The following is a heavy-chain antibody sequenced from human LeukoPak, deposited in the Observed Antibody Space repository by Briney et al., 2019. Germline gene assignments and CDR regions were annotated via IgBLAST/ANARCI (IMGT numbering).Heavy chain of an antibody. J-gene: IGHJ5*02. Sequence: SETLSLTCTVSGGSISSYYWSWIRQPPGKGLEWIGYIYYSGSTNYNPSLKSRVTISVDTSKNQFSLKLSSVTAADTAVYYCARGVSTVTNWLDPWGQGTLVTVSS. D-gene: IGHD4-17*01. V-gene: IGHV4-59*01. CDR1: GGSISSYY. CDR2: IYYSGST. CDR3: ARGVSTVTNWLDP.